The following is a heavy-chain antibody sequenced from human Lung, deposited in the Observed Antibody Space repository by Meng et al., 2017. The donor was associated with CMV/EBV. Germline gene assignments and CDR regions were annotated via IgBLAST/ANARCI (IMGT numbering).Heavy chain of an antibody. V-gene: IGHV4-30-4*02. J-gene: IGHJ6*02. CDR1: GASIDSDNYY. Sequence: SXTLSLXCTVSGASIDSDNYYWSWIRQPPGKGLEWIGYIYYSGSSFYNPSLKSRVTISLNMSKNQFSLYLSSVTAADTAVYYCARADYYNLMDVGGQGTTVTVSS. CDR3: ARADYYNLMDV. CDR2: IYYSGSS.